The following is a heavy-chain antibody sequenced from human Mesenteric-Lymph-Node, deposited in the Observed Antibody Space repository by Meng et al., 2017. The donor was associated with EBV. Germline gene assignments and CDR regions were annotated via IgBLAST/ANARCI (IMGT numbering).Heavy chain of an antibody. CDR3: TTGHYNWKYIDY. V-gene: IGHV1-18*01. CDR1: GYIFTEYG. J-gene: IGHJ4*02. Sequence: QIERVQVGAGVNKPGASVKVSCKASGYIFTEYGFSWVRQAPGHGFEWMGWISAYSGKTHYTQNFQGRVTMTTDTAYMEVSSLRAEDTAVYFCTTGHYNWKYIDYWGQGTLVTVSS. CDR2: ISAYSGKT. D-gene: IGHD1-20*01.